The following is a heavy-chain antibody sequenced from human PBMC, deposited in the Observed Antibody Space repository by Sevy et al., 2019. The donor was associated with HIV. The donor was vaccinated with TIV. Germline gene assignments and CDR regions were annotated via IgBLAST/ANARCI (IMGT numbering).Heavy chain of an antibody. J-gene: IGHJ4*01. V-gene: IGHV4-59*13. Sequence: LPETLSLTCSVSGASITDYCWSWIRQAPGKQLEFIAYMCYTGRNDYNPALKSRVTIPVDTATNQWSLRLTSVTAADTAVFYCARMTTRLFDHWGHGTLVTVSS. CDR2: MCYTGRN. CDR3: ARMTTRLFDH. CDR1: GASITDYC.